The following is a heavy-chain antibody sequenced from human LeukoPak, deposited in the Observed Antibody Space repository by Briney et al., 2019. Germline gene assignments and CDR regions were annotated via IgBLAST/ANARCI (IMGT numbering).Heavy chain of an antibody. J-gene: IGHJ4*02. Sequence: GGSLRLSCAASGFTFSSYWMSWVRQTPGKGLEWVANIKPDGSEKYYVDSVKGRFTISRDNAKNSLYLQMNSLRAEDTAVYYCAKDLHYGSADYWGQGTLVTVSS. CDR3: AKDLHYGSADY. V-gene: IGHV3-7*01. CDR1: GFTFSSYW. D-gene: IGHD3-10*01. CDR2: IKPDGSEK.